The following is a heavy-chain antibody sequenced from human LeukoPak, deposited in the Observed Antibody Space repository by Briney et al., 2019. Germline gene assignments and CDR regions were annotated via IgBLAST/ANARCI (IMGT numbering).Heavy chain of an antibody. CDR1: GYTFTSYD. J-gene: IGHJ6*02. V-gene: IGHV1-8*01. CDR3: ARDFYYYGSGSYGMDV. D-gene: IGHD3-10*01. CDR2: MNPNSGNT. Sequence: GASVKVSCKASGYTFTSYDINWVRQATGQGLEWMGWMNPNSGNTGYAQKFQGRVTMTMNTSISTAYMELSSLRSEDTAVYYCARDFYYYGSGSYGMDVWGQGTTVTVSS.